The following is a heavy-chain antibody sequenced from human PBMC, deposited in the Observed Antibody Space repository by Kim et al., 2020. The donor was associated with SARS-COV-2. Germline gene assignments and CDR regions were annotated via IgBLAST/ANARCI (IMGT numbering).Heavy chain of an antibody. J-gene: IGHJ5*02. CDR2: ISAYNGNT. CDR3: ARTRYSSSWYFAPTPEPFDP. V-gene: IGHV1-18*01. Sequence: ASVKVSCKASGYTFTSYGISWVRQAPGQGLEWMGWISAYNGNTNYAQKLQGRVTMTTDTSTSTAYMELRSLRSDDTAVYYCARTRYSSSWYFAPTPEPFDPWGQGTLVTVSS. D-gene: IGHD6-13*01. CDR1: GYTFTSYG.